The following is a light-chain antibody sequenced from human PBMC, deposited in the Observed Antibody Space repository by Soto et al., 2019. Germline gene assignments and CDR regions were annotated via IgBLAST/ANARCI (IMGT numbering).Light chain of an antibody. J-gene: IGKJ1*01. Sequence: EIVMTQSPATLSVSPGERATLSCRASQSVSSNLAWYQQKPGQAPRLLIYGASTRATGIPARFSGSRSGTEFTLTISSLQSEDFAVYYCRQYNNWPPGTFGQGTKVEIK. CDR3: RQYNNWPPGT. CDR1: QSVSSN. CDR2: GAS. V-gene: IGKV3-15*01.